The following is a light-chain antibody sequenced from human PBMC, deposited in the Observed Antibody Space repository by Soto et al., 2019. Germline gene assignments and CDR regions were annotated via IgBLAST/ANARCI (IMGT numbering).Light chain of an antibody. Sequence: EIVLTQSPGSLSLSQGDRATLSCRASQSISSGFLAWYQQKPGQAPRLLIYGASSRATGIPDRFSGSGSGTDFTLTISRLEPEDFAVYYCQQYGSSPSTFGQGTKVDIK. J-gene: IGKJ1*01. V-gene: IGKV3-20*01. CDR2: GAS. CDR3: QQYGSSPST. CDR1: QSISSGF.